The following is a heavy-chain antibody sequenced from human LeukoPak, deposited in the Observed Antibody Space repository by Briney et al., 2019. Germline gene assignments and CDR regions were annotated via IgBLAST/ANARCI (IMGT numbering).Heavy chain of an antibody. V-gene: IGHV4-59*11. CDR2: IYTSGSP. CDR3: ARAGSGWSDFDY. Sequence: SETLSLTCTVSGGSISSHNWNWIRQPPGKGLEWIGDIYTSGSPNYNPSLKSRVTISVDTSKNQFSLKLSSVTAADTAVYYCARAGSGWSDFDYWGQGTLVTVSS. CDR1: GGSISSHN. D-gene: IGHD6-19*01. J-gene: IGHJ4*02.